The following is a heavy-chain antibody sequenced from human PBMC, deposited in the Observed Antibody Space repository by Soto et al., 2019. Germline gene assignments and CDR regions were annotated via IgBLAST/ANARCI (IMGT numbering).Heavy chain of an antibody. J-gene: IGHJ3*02. D-gene: IGHD3-3*01. Sequence: ASVKVSCKASGYTFTGYYMHWVRQVPGQGLEWMGWINPNSGGTNYAQKFQGWVTMTRDTSISTAYMELSRLRSDDTAVYYCAIGFLAFRNYNRKVFDICGQGSLVPVSS. CDR3: AIGFLAFRNYNRKVFDI. CDR1: GYTFTGYY. V-gene: IGHV1-2*04. CDR2: INPNSGGT.